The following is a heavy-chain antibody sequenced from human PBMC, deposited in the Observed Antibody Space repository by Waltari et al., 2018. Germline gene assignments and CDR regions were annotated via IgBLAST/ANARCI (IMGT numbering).Heavy chain of an antibody. J-gene: IGHJ4*02. CDR1: GFTVSSTH. V-gene: IGHV3-66*02. D-gene: IGHD5-18*01. Sequence: EVKLVESGGGLVHPGGSLRLSCAASGFTVSSTHMSWVRQAPGKGPEWVSIMCAAGSAYNADSVEGRFTMSRDISNNMVHLQMNRLRLEDSATYYCATARDEHTAMVYFDNWGQGTLVSVSS. CDR3: ATARDEHTAMVYFDN. CDR2: MCAAGSA.